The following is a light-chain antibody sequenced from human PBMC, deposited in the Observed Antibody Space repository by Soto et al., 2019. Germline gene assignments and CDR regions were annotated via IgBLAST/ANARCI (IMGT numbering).Light chain of an antibody. Sequence: SVLTEPGXVYESTGQSMTISCTRTSSDVGGYNYVSWYQQHPGKAPKLMIYDVSNRPSGVSNRFSGSKSGNTASLTISGLQAEDEADYYCSSYTSSSPYVFGTGTKVTVL. J-gene: IGLJ1*01. CDR1: SSDVGGYNY. CDR3: SSYTSSSPYV. CDR2: DVS. V-gene: IGLV2-14*01.